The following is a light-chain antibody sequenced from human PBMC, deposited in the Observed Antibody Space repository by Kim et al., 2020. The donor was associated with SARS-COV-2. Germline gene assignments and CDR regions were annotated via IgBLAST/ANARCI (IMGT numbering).Light chain of an antibody. CDR3: QTWDSSIAV. CDR1: DLGEKY. J-gene: IGLJ3*02. Sequence: SYELTQPPSVSVSPGQTASITCSGHDLGEKYVCWYQQKPGQPPVVVIYQDSKRPSGIPERFFGSNSGNTATLTVVATQAMDEADYYCQTWDSSIAVFGGG. V-gene: IGLV3-1*01. CDR2: QDS.